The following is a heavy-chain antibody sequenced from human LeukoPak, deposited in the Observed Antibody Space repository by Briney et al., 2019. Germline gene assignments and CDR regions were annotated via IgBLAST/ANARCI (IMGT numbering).Heavy chain of an antibody. V-gene: IGHV4-39*01. J-gene: IGHJ4*02. CDR2: ILYSGGT. CDR1: GVSIISTTYY. D-gene: IGHD5-12*01. CDR3: ARPRGYDYDC. Sequence: SETLSLTCTVSGVSIISTTYYWGWIRQPPGKGLEWIGNILYSGGTSYNPSLKSRVTISVDTSKNQFFLKLSSVTAADTAVYYCARPRGYDYDCWGQGTLVTVSS.